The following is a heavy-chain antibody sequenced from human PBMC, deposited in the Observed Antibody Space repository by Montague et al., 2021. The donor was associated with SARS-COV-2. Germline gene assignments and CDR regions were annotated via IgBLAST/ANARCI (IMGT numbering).Heavy chain of an antibody. Sequence: SETLSLTCTVSGGSIYSYYWSWVRQPPGKGLEWIGHVSYSGRTNYNPSLKSRVTMSVDTSKNNFSLRLSSVTAADTAVYYCVRDPQYYDDNAWDDCFDPWGQGTLVTVSS. J-gene: IGHJ5*02. CDR1: GGSIYSYY. CDR2: VSYSGRT. CDR3: VRDPQYYDDNAWDDCFDP. V-gene: IGHV4-59*01. D-gene: IGHD3-16*01.